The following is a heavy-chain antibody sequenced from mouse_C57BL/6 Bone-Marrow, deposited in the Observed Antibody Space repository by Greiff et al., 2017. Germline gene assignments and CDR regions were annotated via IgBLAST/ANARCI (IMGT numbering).Heavy chain of an antibody. V-gene: IGHV2-5*01. J-gene: IGHJ3*01. CDR3: AKGHDYYGSSMAY. CDR2: IWRGGST. Sequence: QVQLKESGPGLVQPSQSLSITCTVSGFSLTSYGVHWVRQSPGKGLEWLGVIWRGGSTDYNAAFMSRLSITKDNSKSQVFFKMNSLQADDTAIYYCAKGHDYYGSSMAYWGQGTLVTVSA. D-gene: IGHD1-1*01. CDR1: GFSLTSYG.